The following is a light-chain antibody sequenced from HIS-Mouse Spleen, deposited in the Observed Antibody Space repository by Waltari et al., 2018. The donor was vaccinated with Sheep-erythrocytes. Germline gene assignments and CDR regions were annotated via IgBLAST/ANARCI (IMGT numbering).Light chain of an antibody. CDR1: KLGDKY. CDR2: QDS. CDR3: QAWDSSTVV. J-gene: IGLJ2*01. V-gene: IGLV3-1*01. Sequence: SYELTQPTSVSVSPGQTASITCSGDKLGDKYACWYQQKPGHSPVLVIYQDSKRPSWNPERFSGSNSGNTATLTISGTQAMDEADYYCQAWDSSTVVFGGGTKLTVL.